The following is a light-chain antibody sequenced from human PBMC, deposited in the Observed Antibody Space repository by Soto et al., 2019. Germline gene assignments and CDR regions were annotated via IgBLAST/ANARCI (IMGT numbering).Light chain of an antibody. J-gene: IGLJ1*01. CDR1: SANSGAGYD. CDR2: GNS. V-gene: IGLV1-40*01. CDR3: QSYDSSLSVKRV. Sequence: QSALTQPPSVSGAPGQRVTISCTGSSANSGAGYDVHWYQQLPGTAPKPLIHGNSNRPSGVPDRFSGSKSGTSASLAITGLQAEDEADYYCQSYDSSLSVKRVFGTGTNVTVL.